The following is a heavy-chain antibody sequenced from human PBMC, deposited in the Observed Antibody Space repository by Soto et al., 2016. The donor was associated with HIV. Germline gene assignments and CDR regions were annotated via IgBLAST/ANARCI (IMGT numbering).Heavy chain of an antibody. CDR2: IYYSGST. CDR3: ARDSSGYFALRYFDS. CDR1: GGSISSYY. V-gene: IGHV4-59*01. D-gene: IGHD3-22*01. J-gene: IGHJ2*01. Sequence: QVQLQESGPGLVKPSETLSLTCLVSGGSISSYYWSWIRQPPGKGLEWIGYIYYSGSTNYNPSLKSRVTISVDTSKNHFSLKLSSVTAADTAVYYCARDSSGYFALRYFDSLGPGTRGHCLL.